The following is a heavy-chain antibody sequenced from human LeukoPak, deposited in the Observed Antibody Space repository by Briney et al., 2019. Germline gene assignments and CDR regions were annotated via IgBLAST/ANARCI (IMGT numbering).Heavy chain of an antibody. D-gene: IGHD6-13*01. CDR3: ARERSSSWYGGYYYRMDV. V-gene: IGHV4-61*01. CDR1: GGSVSSGSYY. CDR2: IYYSGST. J-gene: IGHJ6*02. Sequence: SRTLSLTCTVSGGSVSSGSYYWSWIRQPPGKGLEWIGYIYYSGSTNYNPSLKSRVTISVDTSKHQFSLKLSSVTAADTAVYYCARERSSSWYGGYYYRMDVWRQGTTVSVSS.